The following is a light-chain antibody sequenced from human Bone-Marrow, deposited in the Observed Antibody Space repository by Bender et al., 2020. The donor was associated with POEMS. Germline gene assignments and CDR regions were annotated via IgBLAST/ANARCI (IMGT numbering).Light chain of an antibody. CDR1: TSDVGDFKF. J-gene: IGLJ1*01. CDR3: CSYAGSSTYV. CDR2: DVT. Sequence: QSALSQPASVSASPGQSITISCTGATSDVGDFKFVSWYQQHPGKAPKVIIYDVTSRPSGVSNRFPGSKSGNTASLTISGLQAEDEADYYCCSYAGSSTYVFGSGTKVTVL. V-gene: IGLV2-14*03.